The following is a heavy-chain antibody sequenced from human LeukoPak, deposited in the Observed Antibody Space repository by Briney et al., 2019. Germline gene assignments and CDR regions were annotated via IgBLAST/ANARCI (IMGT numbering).Heavy chain of an antibody. V-gene: IGHV1-69*13. CDR3: ARAPYYYDSSGYYYSAFDI. J-gene: IGHJ3*02. CDR1: GGTFSSYA. Sequence: SVKVSCKASGGTFSSYAISWVRQAPGQGLEWMGGIIPIFGTASYAQKFQGRVTITADESTSTAYMELSSLRSEDTAVYYCARAPYYYDSSGYYYSAFDIWGQGTMVTVSS. D-gene: IGHD3-22*01. CDR2: IIPIFGTA.